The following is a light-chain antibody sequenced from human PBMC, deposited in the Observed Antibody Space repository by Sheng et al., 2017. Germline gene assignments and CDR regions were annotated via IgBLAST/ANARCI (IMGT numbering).Light chain of an antibody. J-gene: IGLJ2*01. V-gene: IGLV1-44*01. Sequence: QSVVTQPPSASGTPGQRVAFSCSGSSSNIGGNPVSWYQHFPGTAPKLIIYNNNQRPSGVPDRFSASKSDTSASLAISGLQSEDESSYYCAAWDDNLNGVLFGGGTKLTVL. CDR1: SSNIGGNP. CDR2: NNN. CDR3: AAWDDNLNGVL.